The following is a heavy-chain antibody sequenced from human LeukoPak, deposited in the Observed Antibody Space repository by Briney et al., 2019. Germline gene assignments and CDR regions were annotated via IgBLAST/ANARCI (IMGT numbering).Heavy chain of an antibody. J-gene: IGHJ4*02. CDR2: ISSSSSYI. D-gene: IGHD6-6*01. V-gene: IGHV3-21*01. Sequence: GGTLRLSCAASGFTFSSYGMSWVRQAPGKGLEWVSSISSSSSYIYYADSVKGRFTISRDNAKNSLYLQMNSLRAEDTAVYYCARDRWGTAARRRVFDYWGQGTLVTVSS. CDR1: GFTFSSYG. CDR3: ARDRWGTAARRRVFDY.